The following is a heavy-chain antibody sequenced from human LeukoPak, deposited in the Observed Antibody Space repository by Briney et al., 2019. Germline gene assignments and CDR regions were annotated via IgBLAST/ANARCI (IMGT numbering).Heavy chain of an antibody. Sequence: PGGSLRLSCAASGFTFSSYGMHWVRQAPGKGLEWVAFIRYDGSNKYCADSVKGRFTISRDNSKNTLYLQMNSLRAEDTAVYYCAKDREWELLYYFDYWGQGTLVTVSS. V-gene: IGHV3-30*02. CDR2: IRYDGSNK. D-gene: IGHD1-26*01. CDR3: AKDREWELLYYFDY. CDR1: GFTFSSYG. J-gene: IGHJ4*02.